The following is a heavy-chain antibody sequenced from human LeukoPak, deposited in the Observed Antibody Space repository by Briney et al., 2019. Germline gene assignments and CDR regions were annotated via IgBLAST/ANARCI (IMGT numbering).Heavy chain of an antibody. J-gene: IGHJ4*02. Sequence: TGGSLRLSCAASGFTFSNAWMNWVRQAPGKGLEWVGRFKSKVDGGTTDYSAPVKGRFTISRDDSKNMLYLQLNSLTTEDTAVYYCTTATGYTYGKLPYFDYWGQGTLVTVSS. CDR2: FKSKVDGGTT. CDR3: TTATGYTYGKLPYFDY. V-gene: IGHV3-15*07. CDR1: GFTFSNAW. D-gene: IGHD5-18*01.